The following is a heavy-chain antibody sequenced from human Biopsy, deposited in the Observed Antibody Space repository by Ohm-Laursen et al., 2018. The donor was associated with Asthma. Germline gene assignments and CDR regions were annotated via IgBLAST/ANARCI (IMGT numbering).Heavy chain of an antibody. V-gene: IGHV3-30-3*01. J-gene: IGHJ4*02. CDR2: ISYDGSSI. D-gene: IGHD6-19*01. CDR1: GFAVSGDY. CDR3: AREGVAGTHIED. Sequence: SLRLSCTASGFAVSGDYMFWVRQAPGKGLEWVAVISYDGSSIYYADSVKGRFTISRDNSKNTLSLQMNSLTAEDTAVYYCAREGVAGTHIEDWGQGTLVTVSS.